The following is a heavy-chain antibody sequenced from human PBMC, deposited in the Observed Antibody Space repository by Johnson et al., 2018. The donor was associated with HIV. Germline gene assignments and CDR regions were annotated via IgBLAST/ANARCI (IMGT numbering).Heavy chain of an antibody. J-gene: IGHJ3*02. CDR1: GFTFTNYG. D-gene: IGHD2-8*01. V-gene: IGHV3-30*18. Sequence: QVQLVESGGGVVQPGRSLRLSCAASGFTFTNYGMHWVRQAPGKGLEWVAIISYDGNNKYYADSVKGRFTISRDNFRNTLYLEMKSLRVEDTAVYYCVKDLYCISGLCRTDAFDIWGQGTVVTTSS. CDR2: ISYDGNNK. CDR3: VKDLYCISGLCRTDAFDI.